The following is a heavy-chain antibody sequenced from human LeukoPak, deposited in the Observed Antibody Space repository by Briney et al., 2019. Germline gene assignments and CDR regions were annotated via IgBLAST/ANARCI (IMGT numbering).Heavy chain of an antibody. V-gene: IGHV1-69*13. CDR2: IIPIFGTA. CDR1: GGTFSSYA. D-gene: IGHD5-18*01. J-gene: IGHJ6*03. Sequence: SVKVSCKASGGTFSSYAISWVRQAPGQGLEWMGGIIPIFGTANYAQKFKGRVTITADESTSTAYMELSSLRSEDTAVYYCARSGYSYGSIYYYYMDVCGKGTTVTVSS. CDR3: ARSGYSYGSIYYYYMDV.